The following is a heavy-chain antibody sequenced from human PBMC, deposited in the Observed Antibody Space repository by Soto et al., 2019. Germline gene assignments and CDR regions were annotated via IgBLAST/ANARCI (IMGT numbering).Heavy chain of an antibody. Sequence: MQMVESGGGSVQPGGSLRLSCAASGFPFSHYWMHWVRQTPGKGLVWVSRINPAGTITNYADSVEGRFTISRDNADSALFLQRNSLSAEDTAIYYCTSDTFGLRDTWGQGTLVTVS. D-gene: IGHD3-16*01. J-gene: IGHJ5*02. CDR1: GFPFSHYW. V-gene: IGHV3-74*01. CDR2: INPAGTIT. CDR3: TSDTFGLRDT.